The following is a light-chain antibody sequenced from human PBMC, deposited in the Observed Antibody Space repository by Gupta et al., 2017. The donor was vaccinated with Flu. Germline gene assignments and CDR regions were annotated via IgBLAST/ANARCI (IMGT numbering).Light chain of an antibody. CDR1: SSDVGGYNY. J-gene: IGLJ1*01. CDR2: EVS. CDR3: SSFTSSSPYV. V-gene: IGLV2-14*01. Sequence: QSALTHPASVSVSPAQSITISCTVTSSDVGGYNYVSWYQQPPGKAPKLMIYEVSNRPSGVSNRFSGSKSGNTASLTISGLQAEDEADYYCSSFTSSSPYVFGTGTKVTVL.